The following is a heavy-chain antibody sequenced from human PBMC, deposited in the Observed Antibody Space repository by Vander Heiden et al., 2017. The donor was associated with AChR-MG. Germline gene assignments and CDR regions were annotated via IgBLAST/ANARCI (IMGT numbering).Heavy chain of an antibody. V-gene: IGHV1-69*01. J-gene: IGHJ3*02. CDR1: GGTFSSYA. Sequence: QVQLVQSGAEVKKPGSSVKVSCKASGGTFSSYAIRWVRQAPGQGLEWMGGIIPIVGTANYAQKFQGRVTITADESTSTAYMELSSLRSEDTAVYYCARDGSHYGDYWNDAFDIWGQGTMVTVSS. CDR2: IIPIVGTA. CDR3: ARDGSHYGDYWNDAFDI. D-gene: IGHD4-17*01.